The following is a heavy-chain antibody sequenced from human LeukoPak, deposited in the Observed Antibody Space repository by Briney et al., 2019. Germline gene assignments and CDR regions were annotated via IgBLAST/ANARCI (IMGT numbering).Heavy chain of an antibody. J-gene: IGHJ5*02. CDR1: GGSISSSISY. Sequence: SETLSLTCTVSGGSISSSISYWGWIRQPPGKGLEWIGSIYYRGTTYYNPSLKSRVTISVDTSKNQFSLNLNSVTAADTAIYYCATHVSIVAPATLNYGDNWFDPWGQGTLVTVSS. CDR2: IYYRGTT. CDR3: ATHVSIVAPATLNYGDNWFDP. D-gene: IGHD2-2*01. V-gene: IGHV4-39*01.